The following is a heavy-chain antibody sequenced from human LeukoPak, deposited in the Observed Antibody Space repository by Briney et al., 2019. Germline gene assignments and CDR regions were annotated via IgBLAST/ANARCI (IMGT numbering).Heavy chain of an antibody. V-gene: IGHV1-46*01. J-gene: IGHJ6*03. CDR1: GYTFTSYY. D-gene: IGHD3-3*01. CDR2: INPSGGST. CDR3: ARGGYYDFWCGLFRRDYYYYMDV. Sequence: ASVKVSCKASGYTFTSYYMHWVRQAPGQGLEWMGIINPSGGSTSYAQKFQGRVTMTRDMSTSTVYMELSSLRSEDTAVYYCARGGYYDFWCGLFRRDYYYYMDVWGKGTTVTVSS.